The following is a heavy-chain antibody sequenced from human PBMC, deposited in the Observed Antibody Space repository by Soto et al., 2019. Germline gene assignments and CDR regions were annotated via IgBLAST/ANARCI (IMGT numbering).Heavy chain of an antibody. CDR2: IYYSGST. J-gene: IGHJ4*02. CDR3: ARVPKYCSGGSCPTHFDY. CDR1: GGSISSGGYY. V-gene: IGHV4-31*03. Sequence: SETLSLTCTVSGGSISSGGYYWSWIRQHPGRGLEWIGYIYYSGSTYYNPSLKSRVTISVDTSKNQFSLKLSSVTAADTAVYYCARVPKYCSGGSCPTHFDYWGQGTLVTVSS. D-gene: IGHD2-15*01.